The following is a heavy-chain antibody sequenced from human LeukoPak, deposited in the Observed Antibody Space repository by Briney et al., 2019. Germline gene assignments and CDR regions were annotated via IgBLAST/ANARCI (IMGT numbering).Heavy chain of an antibody. CDR2: VSGGGTT. V-gene: IGHV3-23*01. Sequence: GGSLRLSCAASGLTFSTYGMSWVRQAPGKGLEWISAVSGGGTTSYADSVRGRFAISRDNSKNTLYLQMNSLRAEDTAVYYCAQEHSEGGPNWFDPWGQGALVTVSS. CDR1: GLTFSTYG. CDR3: AQEHSEGGPNWFDP. D-gene: IGHD1-14*01. J-gene: IGHJ5*02.